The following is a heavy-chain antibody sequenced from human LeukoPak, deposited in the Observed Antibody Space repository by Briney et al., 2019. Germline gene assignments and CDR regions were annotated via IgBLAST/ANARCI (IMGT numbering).Heavy chain of an antibody. CDR1: GFTFGTFA. Sequence: PGGSLRLSCAASGFTFGTFAMTWVRQAPGKGLEWVSTVSDSGDVTYSADSVKGRFTISRDNSGNTLFLRMVSLRAEDTAVYYCARYPSYNYSLDYWGPGTLVTVSS. D-gene: IGHD5-24*01. V-gene: IGHV3-23*01. J-gene: IGHJ4*02. CDR2: VSDSGDVT. CDR3: ARYPSYNYSLDY.